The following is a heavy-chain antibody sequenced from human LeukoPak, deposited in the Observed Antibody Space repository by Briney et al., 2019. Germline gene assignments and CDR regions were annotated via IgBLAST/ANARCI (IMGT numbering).Heavy chain of an antibody. V-gene: IGHV3-30*04. J-gene: IGHJ4*02. D-gene: IGHD3-10*01. CDR2: ISYDGSNK. Sequence: GGSLRLSCAASGFTFSSYAMHWVRQAPGKGLEWVAVISYDGSNKYYADSVKGRFTISRDNSKNTLYLQMNSLRSEDTAVYYCARDHDGSGTYDYWGQGTLVTVSS. CDR1: GFTFSSYA. CDR3: ARDHDGSGTYDY.